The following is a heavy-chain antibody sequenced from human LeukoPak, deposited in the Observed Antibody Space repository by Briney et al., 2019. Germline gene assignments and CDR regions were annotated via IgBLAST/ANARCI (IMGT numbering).Heavy chain of an antibody. CDR1: GGSISSSNW. J-gene: IGHJ5*02. V-gene: IGHV4-4*02. D-gene: IGHD1-26*01. Sequence: SETLSLTCAVSGGSISSSNWWSWVRQPPGKGLEWIGEIYHSGSTNYNPSLKSRVTISVDTSKNQFSLKLSSVTAADTAVYYCARRRSGSSSWFDPWGQGTLVTVSS. CDR2: IYHSGST. CDR3: ARRRSGSSSWFDP.